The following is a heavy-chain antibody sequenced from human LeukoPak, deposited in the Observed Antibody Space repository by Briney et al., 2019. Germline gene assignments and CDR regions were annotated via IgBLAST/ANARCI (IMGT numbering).Heavy chain of an antibody. J-gene: IGHJ5*02. CDR3: ARRGRIAEAPVRFDP. V-gene: IGHV4-34*01. CDR2: INHSGST. CDR1: GGSFSGYY. Sequence: PSETLSLTCAVYGGSFSGYYWSWIRQPPGKGLEWIGEINHSGSTNYNPPLKSRVTISVDTSKNQFSLKLSSVTAADTAVYYCARRGRIAEAPVRFDPWGQGTLVTVSS. D-gene: IGHD6-19*01.